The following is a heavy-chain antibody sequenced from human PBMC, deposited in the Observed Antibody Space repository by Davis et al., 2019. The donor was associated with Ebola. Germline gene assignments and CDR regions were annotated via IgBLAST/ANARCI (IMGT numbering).Heavy chain of an antibody. J-gene: IGHJ6*02. CDR2: ISFDGSNA. CDR3: ARGDFYYGVDV. Sequence: GESLKISCSASGFAFSIYGMHWVRQAPGKGLEWVAVISFDGSNAYYADSVKGRFTISRDNFKNTLYVQMNSLRAEDTAVYYCARGDFYYGVDVWGQGTTVTVSS. V-gene: IGHV3-30*03. CDR1: GFAFSIYG.